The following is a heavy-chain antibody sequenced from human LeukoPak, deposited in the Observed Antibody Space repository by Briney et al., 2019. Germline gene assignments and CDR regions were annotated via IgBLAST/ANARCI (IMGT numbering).Heavy chain of an antibody. J-gene: IGHJ3*02. CDR1: GGSFSGYY. D-gene: IGHD2-21*02. CDR2: INHSGST. CDR3: ARENSPYCGGDCYPYDAFDI. Sequence: RASETLSLTCAVYGGSFSGYYWSWIRQPPGKGLEWIGEINHSGSTNYNPSLKSRVTISVDTSKNQFSLKLSSVTAADTAVYYCARENSPYCGGDCYPYDAFDIWGQGTMVTVSS. V-gene: IGHV4-34*01.